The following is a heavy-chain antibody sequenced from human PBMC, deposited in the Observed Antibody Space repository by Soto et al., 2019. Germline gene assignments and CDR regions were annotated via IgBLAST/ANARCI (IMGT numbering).Heavy chain of an antibody. Sequence: QVQLVQSGAEVKKPGSSVKVSCKASGGTFSSYAISWVRQAPGQGLEWMGGIIPIFGTANYAQKFQGRVTITADESTSTAYMELSSRRSEDTAVYYCASATPPGGDYEHPPECYYGMDVWGQGTTVTVSS. CDR2: IIPIFGTA. D-gene: IGHD4-17*01. CDR1: GGTFSSYA. J-gene: IGHJ6*02. CDR3: ASATPPGGDYEHPPECYYGMDV. V-gene: IGHV1-69*01.